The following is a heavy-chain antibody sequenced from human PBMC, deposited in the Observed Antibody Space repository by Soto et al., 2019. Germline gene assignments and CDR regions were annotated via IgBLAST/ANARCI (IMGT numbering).Heavy chain of an antibody. CDR2: ISASNGDT. Sequence: QVQLVQSGAEVKKPGASVKVSCKASGYSFTSHGISWVRQAPGQGLEWMAWISASNGDTNYAQKFQGRVTVTTDTSKSTGYMELRSLRSEATAVYSCARMVRGSNIDYYHYMDGWGKGTTVTVS. D-gene: IGHD3-10*01. J-gene: IGHJ6*03. V-gene: IGHV1-18*01. CDR1: GYSFTSHG. CDR3: ARMVRGSNIDYYHYMDG.